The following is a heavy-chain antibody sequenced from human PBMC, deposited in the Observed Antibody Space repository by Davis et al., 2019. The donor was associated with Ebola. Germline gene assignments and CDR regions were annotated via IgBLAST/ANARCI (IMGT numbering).Heavy chain of an antibody. Sequence: PGGSLRLSCSASGFIFSSYAMHWVRQAPGKGLEYVSVISDNGGNTYYADSAKGRFTISRDNAKNSLFLQMNSLRAEDTAVYYCARDQWDSSGWYNWFDPWGQGTLVTVSS. CDR3: ARDQWDSSGWYNWFDP. CDR1: GFIFSSYA. J-gene: IGHJ5*02. V-gene: IGHV3-64*04. D-gene: IGHD6-19*01. CDR2: ISDNGGNT.